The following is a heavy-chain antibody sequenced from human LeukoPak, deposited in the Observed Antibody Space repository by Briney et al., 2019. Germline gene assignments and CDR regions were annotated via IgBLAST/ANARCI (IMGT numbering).Heavy chain of an antibody. CDR2: ISSNGGST. Sequence: QPGGSLRLSCSASGFTFSSYAMHWVRQAPGKGLEYVSAISSNGGSTYYADSVKGRFTISRDNSKNSLYLQINSLRDEDTAMYYCARGRGRAYTDFDYWGQGTLVTVSS. J-gene: IGHJ4*02. CDR3: ARGRGRAYTDFDY. CDR1: GFTFSSYA. V-gene: IGHV3-64*04. D-gene: IGHD1-26*01.